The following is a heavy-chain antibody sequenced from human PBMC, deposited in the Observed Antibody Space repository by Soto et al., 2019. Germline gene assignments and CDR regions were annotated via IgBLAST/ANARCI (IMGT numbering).Heavy chain of an antibody. V-gene: IGHV4-31*03. CDR3: ATVYSPLIYYYYGMDV. CDR2: IYYSGST. Sequence: SETLSLTCTVSGGSISSGGYYWSWIRQHPGKGLEWIGYIYYSGSTYYNPSLKSRVTISVDTSKNQFSLKLSSVTAADTAVYYCATVYSPLIYYYYGMDVWGQGTTVTVSS. J-gene: IGHJ6*02. CDR1: GGSISSGGYY. D-gene: IGHD2-8*01.